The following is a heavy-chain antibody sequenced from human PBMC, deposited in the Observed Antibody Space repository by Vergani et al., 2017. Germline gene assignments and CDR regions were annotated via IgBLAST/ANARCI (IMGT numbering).Heavy chain of an antibody. J-gene: IGHJ6*03. CDR1: GFAFNNYG. D-gene: IGHD3-3*01. V-gene: IGHV3-30*03. Sequence: VQLVESGGGLVQPGGSLRLSCEASGFAFNNYGIHWVRQAPGKGLEWVAVISDGGSNEHYVDSVKGRFTISRDNSKNTLYLQMNSLRAEDTAVYYCARDREGSGYYYMDVWGTGTTVTVSS. CDR2: ISDGGSNE. CDR3: ARDREGSGYYYMDV.